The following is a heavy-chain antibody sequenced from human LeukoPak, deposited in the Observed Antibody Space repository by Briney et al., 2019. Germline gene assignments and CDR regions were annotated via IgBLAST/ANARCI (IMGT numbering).Heavy chain of an antibody. Sequence: PSETLSLTCAVSGGSISSSNWWSWVRQPPGKGLEWIGDISESGSTKYNPSLKSRLSISLDTSKTQFSLTLNSVTAADTATYYCARHGDSSSWDRLRAFDFWGQGTMITVSS. CDR3: ARHGDSSSWDRLRAFDF. D-gene: IGHD3-22*01. V-gene: IGHV4-4*02. J-gene: IGHJ3*01. CDR2: ISESGST. CDR1: GGSISSSNW.